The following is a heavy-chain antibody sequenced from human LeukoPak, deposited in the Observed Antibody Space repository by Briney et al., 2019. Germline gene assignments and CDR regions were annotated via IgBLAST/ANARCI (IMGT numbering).Heavy chain of an antibody. CDR1: GGSISSATYY. CDR3: ARDLLHRGYAFDI. V-gene: IGHV4-61*02. J-gene: IGHJ3*02. D-gene: IGHD5-12*01. CDR2: IYSSGST. Sequence: SQTLSLTCTVSGGSISSATYYWSWIRQPAGKGLEWIGRIYSSGSTNYNPSLKSRVTISVDPSKNQFSLKLSSVTAADTAVYYCARDLLHRGYAFDIWGQGSMVTVSS.